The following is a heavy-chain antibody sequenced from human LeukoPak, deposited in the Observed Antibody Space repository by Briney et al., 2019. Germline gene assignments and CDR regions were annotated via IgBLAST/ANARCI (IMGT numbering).Heavy chain of an antibody. V-gene: IGHV3-53*01. CDR2: IYSGGDT. D-gene: IGHD5-12*01. CDR3: AGTLYSGYGLGSLGAFDI. J-gene: IGHJ3*02. Sequence: PGGSLRLSCAASGFTFSRFWMHWVRQAPGKGLEWVSVIYSGGDTYYADSVKGRFTISRDNSKNTLFLQMNTLRAEDTAVYYCAGTLYSGYGLGSLGAFDIWGQGTMVTVSS. CDR1: GFTFSRFW.